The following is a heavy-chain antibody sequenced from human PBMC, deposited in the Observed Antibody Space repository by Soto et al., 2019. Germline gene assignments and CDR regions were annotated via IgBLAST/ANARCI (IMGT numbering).Heavy chain of an antibody. CDR2: IYYSGST. V-gene: IGHV4-39*01. Sequence: QLQLQESGPGPVKPSETLSLTCTVSGGSISSSSYYWGWIRQPPGKGLEWIGSIYYSGSTYYNPSLKSRVTISVDTSKNQFSLKLSSVTAADTAVYYCARQYRIAAAGRYGMDVWGQGTTVTVSS. CDR3: ARQYRIAAAGRYGMDV. D-gene: IGHD6-13*01. J-gene: IGHJ6*02. CDR1: GGSISSSSYY.